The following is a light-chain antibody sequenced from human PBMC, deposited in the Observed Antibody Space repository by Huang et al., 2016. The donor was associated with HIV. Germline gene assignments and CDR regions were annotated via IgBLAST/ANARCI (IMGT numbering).Light chain of an antibody. V-gene: IGKV3-11*01. CDR1: QSITNY. CDR3: QQRRNWLT. J-gene: IGKJ4*01. CDR2: DSS. Sequence: EIVLTQSPATLSLSPGERATLSCRASQSITNYLAWYQHKPGQAPRLLIYDSSTRATGIPGRFSGSGSGTDFTRTISSLEPEDFAVYYCQQRRNWLTFGGGTKVEIK.